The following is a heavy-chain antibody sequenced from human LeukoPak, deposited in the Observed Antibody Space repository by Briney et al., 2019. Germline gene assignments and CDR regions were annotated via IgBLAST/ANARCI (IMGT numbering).Heavy chain of an antibody. J-gene: IGHJ4*02. CDR2: ISSSGSYR. CDR1: GFTFTTYS. D-gene: IGHD2-15*01. Sequence: KPRGSLRLSCAGAGFTFTTYSMNWVRQAPGKGLEWVSSISSSGSYRYYADSVKGRFTISRDNAKKSLYLQMNSLRAEDTAVYYCAKCSGGSYYHSDDYWGQGTLVTVSS. CDR3: AKCSGGSYYHSDDY. V-gene: IGHV3-21*01.